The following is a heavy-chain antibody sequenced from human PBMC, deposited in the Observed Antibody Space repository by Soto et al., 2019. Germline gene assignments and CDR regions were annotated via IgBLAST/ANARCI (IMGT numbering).Heavy chain of an antibody. CDR3: ASGIAAAGFYYYYYGMDV. D-gene: IGHD6-13*01. J-gene: IGHJ6*02. CDR1: GGTFSSYA. Sequence: GASVKVSCKASGGTFSSYAISWVRQAPGQGLEWMGGIIPIFGTANYAQKFQGRVTITADESTSTAYMELSSLRSEDTAVYYCASGIAAAGFYYYYYGMDVWGQGTTVTVSS. V-gene: IGHV1-69*13. CDR2: IIPIFGTA.